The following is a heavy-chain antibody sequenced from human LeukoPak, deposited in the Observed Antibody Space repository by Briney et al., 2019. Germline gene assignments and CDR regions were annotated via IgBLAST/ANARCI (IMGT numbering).Heavy chain of an antibody. J-gene: IGHJ4*02. Sequence: GGSLRLSCAASGFTFSDYYMSWIRQAPGKGLEWVSYISSSGSTIYYADSVKGRFTISRDNAKNSLHLQMNSLRAEDTAVYYCARDLAYCGGDCYSGYFDYWGQGTLVTVSS. V-gene: IGHV3-11*01. CDR2: ISSSGSTI. CDR1: GFTFSDYY. D-gene: IGHD2-21*02. CDR3: ARDLAYCGGDCYSGYFDY.